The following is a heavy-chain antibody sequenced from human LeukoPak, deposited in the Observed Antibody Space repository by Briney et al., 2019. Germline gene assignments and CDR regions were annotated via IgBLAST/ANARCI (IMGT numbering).Heavy chain of an antibody. J-gene: IGHJ3*02. CDR1: EYTFTGYY. V-gene: IGHV1-2*06. D-gene: IGHD3-10*01. CDR3: ARALMVVVRGVHDAFDI. Sequence: GASVKVSCKASEYTFTGYYMNWVPQAPRHGLEWMRRIHPNSGGTNDAQKFQGRVTMTRDTSISTAYMELSRLRSDDTAVYYCARALMVVVRGVHDAFDIWGQGTMVTVSS. CDR2: IHPNSGGT.